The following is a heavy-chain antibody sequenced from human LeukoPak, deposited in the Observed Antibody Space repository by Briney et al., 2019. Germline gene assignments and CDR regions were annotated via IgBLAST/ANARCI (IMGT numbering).Heavy chain of an antibody. D-gene: IGHD2-2*02. V-gene: IGHV3-53*05. CDR1: GLTVSSNY. J-gene: IGHJ4*02. CDR2: IYSGGST. CDR3: ARDGHSSASCYKCFDY. Sequence: GGSLRLSCAASGLTVSSNYMRWVRQAPGKGLEWVSVIYSGGSTYYADSVKGRFTISRDNSKNTLYLQMNSLRAEDTAVYYCARDGHSSASCYKCFDYWGQGTLVTVSS.